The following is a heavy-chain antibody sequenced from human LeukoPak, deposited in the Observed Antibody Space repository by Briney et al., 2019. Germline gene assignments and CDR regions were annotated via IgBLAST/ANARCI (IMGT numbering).Heavy chain of an antibody. J-gene: IGHJ4*02. CDR1: GGSFSGYY. D-gene: IGHD3-10*01. Sequence: SETLSLTCAVYGGSFSGYYWSWIRQPPGKGLEWIGEINHSGSTNYNPSLKSRVTISVDTSKNQFSLKLGSVTAADTAVYYCARGRITMVRGVRRYYFDYWGQGTLVTVSS. V-gene: IGHV4-34*01. CDR3: ARGRITMVRGVRRYYFDY. CDR2: INHSGST.